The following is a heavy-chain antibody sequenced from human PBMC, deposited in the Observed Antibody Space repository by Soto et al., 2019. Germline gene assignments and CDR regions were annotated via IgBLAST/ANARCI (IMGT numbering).Heavy chain of an antibody. CDR2: ISGSGGIT. Sequence: GGSLRLSCAASGFTFSSYAMSWVRQAPGKGLEWVSAISGSGGITYYADSVKGRFTISRDNSKNTLYLQMNSLRAEDTAVYYCAKDLRYCNSNNCDRGWFDPWGQGTLVTVSS. V-gene: IGHV3-23*01. D-gene: IGHD2-2*01. CDR1: GFTFSSYA. J-gene: IGHJ5*02. CDR3: AKDLRYCNSNNCDRGWFDP.